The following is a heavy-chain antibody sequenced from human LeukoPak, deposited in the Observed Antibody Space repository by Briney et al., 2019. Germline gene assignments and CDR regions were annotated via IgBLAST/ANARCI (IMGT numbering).Heavy chain of an antibody. V-gene: IGHV3-64*01. D-gene: IGHD4-17*01. CDR2: ISSNGDST. CDR3: AXXHRTYGXXX. Sequence: GGSLRLSCAASGFTFSSYDIHWVRQAKGKGLEYVSVISSNGDSTYYANSVKGRFTISRENAKKTVYIQMGSLRAEEMAVYYSAXXHRTYGXXXXGQG. J-gene: IGHJ3*01. CDR1: GFTFSSYD.